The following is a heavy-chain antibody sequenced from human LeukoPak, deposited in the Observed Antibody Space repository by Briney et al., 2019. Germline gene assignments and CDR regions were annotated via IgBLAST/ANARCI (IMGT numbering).Heavy chain of an antibody. CDR1: GGSISSSSYY. Sequence: PSETLSLTCTVSGGSISSSSYYWGWIRQPPGKGLEWIGSIYYSGSTYYNPSLKSRVTISVDTSKNQFSLKLSSVTAADTAVHYCATCYGDYAARWGQGTLVTVSS. D-gene: IGHD4-17*01. CDR2: IYYSGST. J-gene: IGHJ4*02. V-gene: IGHV4-39*01. CDR3: ATCYGDYAAR.